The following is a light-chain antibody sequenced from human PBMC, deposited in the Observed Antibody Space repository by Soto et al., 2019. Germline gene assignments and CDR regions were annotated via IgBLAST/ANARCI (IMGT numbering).Light chain of an antibody. V-gene: IGLV2-14*01. CDR1: SSDVGGYNY. J-gene: IGLJ2*01. CDR3: TSYTNTNTPVV. CDR2: EVS. Sequence: QSALTQPASVSGSPGQSITISCTGTSSDVGGYNYVSWYQQHPGKAPKLMIYEVSNWPSGVSNRFSGSKSVNTASLTISGLQAEDEADYYCTSYTNTNTPVVFGGGTKVTVL.